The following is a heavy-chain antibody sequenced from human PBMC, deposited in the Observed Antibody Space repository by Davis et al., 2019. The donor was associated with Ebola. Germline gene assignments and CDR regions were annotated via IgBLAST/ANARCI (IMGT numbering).Heavy chain of an antibody. J-gene: IGHJ6*04. Sequence: PGGSLRLSCAASGFTFSSYWMSWVRQAPGKGLEWVANIKQDGSEKYYVDSVKGRFTISRDNAKNSLYLQMNSLRAEDTAVYYCARDFEDTAMVFYYYYGMDVWGKGTTVTVSS. V-gene: IGHV3-7*01. CDR1: GFTFSSYW. CDR3: ARDFEDTAMVFYYYYGMDV. D-gene: IGHD5-18*01. CDR2: IKQDGSEK.